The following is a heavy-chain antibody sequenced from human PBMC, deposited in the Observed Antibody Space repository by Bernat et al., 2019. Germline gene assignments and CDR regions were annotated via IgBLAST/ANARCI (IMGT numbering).Heavy chain of an antibody. D-gene: IGHD3-22*01. CDR1: GFTFSGSW. CDR2: IKGDGTTI. Sequence: EVQLVESGGGLVQPGGSLRLSCAASGFTFSGSWMHWVRQAPGKGLVWVSRIKGDGTTITYAGSVKGRFTISRDNAKNSLYLQMNSLRAEDTALYYCAKDSYYYDSSGYLHYWGQGTLVTVSS. J-gene: IGHJ4*02. V-gene: IGHV3-74*01. CDR3: AKDSYYYDSSGYLHY.